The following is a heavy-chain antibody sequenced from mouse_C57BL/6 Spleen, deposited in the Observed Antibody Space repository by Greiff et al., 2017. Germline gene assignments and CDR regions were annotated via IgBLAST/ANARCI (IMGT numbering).Heavy chain of an antibody. CDR3: AREGDYDGVDY. V-gene: IGHV3-6*01. Sequence: EVQRVESGPGLVKPSQSLSLTCSVTGYSITSGYYWNWIRQFPGNKLEWMGYISYDGSNNYNPSLKNRISITRDTSKNQFFLKLNSVTTEDTATYYCAREGDYDGVDYWGQGTTLTVSS. CDR1: GYSITSGYY. D-gene: IGHD2-4*01. J-gene: IGHJ2*01. CDR2: ISYDGSN.